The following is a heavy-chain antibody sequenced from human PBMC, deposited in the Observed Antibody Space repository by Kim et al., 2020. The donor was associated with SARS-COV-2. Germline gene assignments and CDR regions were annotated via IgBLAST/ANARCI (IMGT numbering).Heavy chain of an antibody. D-gene: IGHD6-13*01. Sequence: SETLSLTCTVSGYSISSGYYWGWIRQPPGKGLEWIGSIYHSGSTYYNPSLKSRVTISVDTSKNQFSLKLSSVTAADTAVYYCARGGQQLVLWFDPWGQGTLVTVSS. CDR2: IYHSGST. V-gene: IGHV4-38-2*02. J-gene: IGHJ5*02. CDR1: GYSISSGYY. CDR3: ARGGQQLVLWFDP.